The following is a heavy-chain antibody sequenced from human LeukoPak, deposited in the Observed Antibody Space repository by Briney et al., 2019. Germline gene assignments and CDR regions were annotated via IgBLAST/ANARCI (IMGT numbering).Heavy chain of an antibody. Sequence: VASGKVSCKASGGTFSSYAVSWVRQAPGQGLEWMGGIIPIFGTANYAQKFQGRVTITADKSTSTAYMELSSLRSEDTAVYYCARDGGSYGSGSRNWFDPWGQGTLVTVSS. CDR3: ARDGGSYGSGSRNWFDP. CDR2: IIPIFGTA. V-gene: IGHV1-69*06. D-gene: IGHD3-10*01. CDR1: GGTFSSYA. J-gene: IGHJ5*02.